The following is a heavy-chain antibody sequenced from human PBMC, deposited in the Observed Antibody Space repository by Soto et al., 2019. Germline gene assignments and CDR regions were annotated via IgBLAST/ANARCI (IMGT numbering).Heavy chain of an antibody. J-gene: IGHJ5*02. CDR2: IYYSGST. CDR1: GGSISSSSYC. V-gene: IGHV4-39*01. D-gene: IGHD6-6*01. Sequence: SETLSLTCIVSGGSISSSSYCWGWIRQPPGKGLEWIGSIYYSGSTYYSPSLKSRVTISVDTSKNQFSLKLRSVNAADTAVFYFARHRPRNWFDPWGQGTLVTGSS. CDR3: ARHRPRNWFDP.